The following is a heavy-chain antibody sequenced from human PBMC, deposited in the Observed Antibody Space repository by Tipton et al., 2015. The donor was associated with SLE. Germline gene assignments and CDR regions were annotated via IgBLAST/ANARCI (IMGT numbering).Heavy chain of an antibody. CDR3: AGGHSSSWRWFDP. J-gene: IGHJ5*02. D-gene: IGHD6-13*01. CDR2: ISSSSSYT. CDR1: GFTFSSYS. Sequence: GSLRLSCAASGFTFSSYSMNWVRQAPGKGLEWVSSISSSSSYTYYADSVKGRFTISRDNAKNSLYLQMNSLRAEDTAVYYCAGGHSSSWRWFDPWGQGTLVTVSS. V-gene: IGHV3-21*01.